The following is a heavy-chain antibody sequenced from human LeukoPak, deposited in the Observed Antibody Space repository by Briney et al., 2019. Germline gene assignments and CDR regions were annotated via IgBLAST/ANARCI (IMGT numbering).Heavy chain of an antibody. D-gene: IGHD5-24*01. CDR3: ARGEMATPPYDYGMDV. J-gene: IGHJ6*02. Sequence: GGSLRLSCAASGFTFSDYYMSWIRQAPGKGLEWVSYISSSSSYTNYADSVKGRFTISRDNAKNSLYLQMNSLRAEDTDVYYCARGEMATPPYDYGMDVWGQGTTVTVSS. CDR2: ISSSSSYT. V-gene: IGHV3-11*06. CDR1: GFTFSDYY.